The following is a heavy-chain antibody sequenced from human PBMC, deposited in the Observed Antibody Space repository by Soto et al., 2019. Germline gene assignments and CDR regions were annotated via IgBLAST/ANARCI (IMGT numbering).Heavy chain of an antibody. CDR2: INPNGGGT. V-gene: IGHV1-2*04. CDR3: ARGSYDYVWGSYRLTWYYFDY. CDR1: GYTFTGYY. D-gene: IGHD3-16*02. Sequence: ASVKVSCKASGYTFTGYYMHWVRQAPGQGLEWMGWINPNGGGTNYAQKFQGWVTMTRDTSISTAYMELSRLRSDDTAVYYCARGSYDYVWGSYRLTWYYFDYWGQGTLVTISS. J-gene: IGHJ4*02.